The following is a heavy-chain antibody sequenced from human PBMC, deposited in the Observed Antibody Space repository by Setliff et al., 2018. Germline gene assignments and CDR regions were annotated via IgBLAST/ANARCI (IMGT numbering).Heavy chain of an antibody. V-gene: IGHV4-4*02. D-gene: IGHD4-17*01. J-gene: IGHJ4*02. CDR2: INHSGNT. CDR3: AGSTVTQVDY. CDR1: GDSISSGNW. Sequence: TSETLSLTCAVSGDSISSGNWWSWVRQPPEKGLEWIGEINHSGNTNYNPSLKSRVTISVDTSKNHFSLKLSSVTAADTAVYYCAGSTVTQVDYWGQGTLVTVSS.